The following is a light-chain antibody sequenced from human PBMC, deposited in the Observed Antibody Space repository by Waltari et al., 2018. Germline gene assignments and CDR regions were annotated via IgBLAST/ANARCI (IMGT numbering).Light chain of an antibody. CDR2: QDN. J-gene: IGLJ2*01. CDR3: RAWHTTTFVL. Sequence: SFELTQPPSVSVSPGETASITCPGDKWGDKYVSWYQHKPGQSPVLRNYQDNMRPSGSPERFSASNAGDTATLTSSGTQAMDEAVYYCRAWHTTTFVLFGGGTKLTVL. V-gene: IGLV3-1*01. CDR1: KWGDKY.